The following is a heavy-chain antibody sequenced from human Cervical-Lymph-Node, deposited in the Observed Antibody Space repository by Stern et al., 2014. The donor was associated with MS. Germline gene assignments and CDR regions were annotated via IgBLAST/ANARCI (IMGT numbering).Heavy chain of an antibody. D-gene: IGHD6-25*01. CDR2: ISYDGSSK. CDR1: GFTFGRHS. Sequence: VQLVESGGGVVQPGRSLRLSCATSGFTFGRHSMHWVRQAPGQGLEWVAIISYDGSSKHYADSVKGRFTISRSNSNNTLYLQMNSLRVEDTAMYYCARPAAARYFDYWGQGSQVTVSS. CDR3: ARPAAARYFDY. V-gene: IGHV3-30-3*01. J-gene: IGHJ4*02.